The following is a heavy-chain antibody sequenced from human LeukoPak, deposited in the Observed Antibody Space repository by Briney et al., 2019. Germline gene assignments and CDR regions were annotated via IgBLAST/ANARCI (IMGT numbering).Heavy chain of an antibody. D-gene: IGHD6-13*01. V-gene: IGHV4-59*01. CDR2: IYYSGST. CDR1: GGSISSYY. Sequence: SETLSLTCTVSGGSISSYYWSWIRQPPGKGLEWVGYIYYSGSTNYNPSLKSRVTISVDTSKNQFSLKLSSVTAADTAVYYCARVYSSSWSKYYFDYWGQGTLVTVSS. J-gene: IGHJ4*02. CDR3: ARVYSSSWSKYYFDY.